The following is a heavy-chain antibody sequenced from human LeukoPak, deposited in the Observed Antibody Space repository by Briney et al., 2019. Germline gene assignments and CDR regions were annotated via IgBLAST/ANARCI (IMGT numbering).Heavy chain of an antibody. D-gene: IGHD1-26*01. CDR1: GGTXSSYA. CDR2: IIPIFGTA. Sequence: SVXVSXKAXGGTXSSYAIXXVRQAPGQGLEWMGXIIPIFGTANYAQKFQGRVTIIADESTSTAYMELSSLRSEDTAVYYCARGVVGATTGAYSFDYWGRGTLVTVSS. V-gene: IGHV1-69*13. CDR3: ARGVVGATTGAYSFDY. J-gene: IGHJ4*02.